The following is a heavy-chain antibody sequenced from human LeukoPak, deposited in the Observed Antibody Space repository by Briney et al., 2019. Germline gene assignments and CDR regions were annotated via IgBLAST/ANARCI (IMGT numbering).Heavy chain of an antibody. J-gene: IGHJ3*02. D-gene: IGHD3-3*01. CDR3: ARGRITIFGVGDAFDI. CDR2: MNPNSGNT. Sequence: GASVKVSCKASGYTFTSYDINWVRQATGQGLEWMGWMNPNSGNTGYAQKFQGRVTMTRNTSISTAYMELSSLRFEDTAVYYCARGRITIFGVGDAFDIWGQGTMVTVSS. CDR1: GYTFTSYD. V-gene: IGHV1-8*01.